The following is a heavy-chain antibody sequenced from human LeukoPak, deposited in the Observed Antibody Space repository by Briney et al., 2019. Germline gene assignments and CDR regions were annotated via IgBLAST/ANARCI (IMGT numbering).Heavy chain of an antibody. CDR1: GFTFSNAW. Sequence: GGSLRLSCAASGFTFSNAWMSWVRQAPGKGLEWVGRIKSKTDGGTTDYAAPVKGRFTISRDNSKYTLYLQMNSLGAEDTAVYYCARAPQYSSGWSDYWGQGTLVTVSS. V-gene: IGHV3-15*01. CDR3: ARAPQYSSGWSDY. J-gene: IGHJ4*02. CDR2: IKSKTDGGTT. D-gene: IGHD6-19*01.